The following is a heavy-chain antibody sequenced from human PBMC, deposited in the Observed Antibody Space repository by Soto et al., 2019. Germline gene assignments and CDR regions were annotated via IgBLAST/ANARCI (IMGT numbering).Heavy chain of an antibody. J-gene: IGHJ5*02. D-gene: IGHD6-6*01. CDR1: GFTFSNAW. CDR3: TAAMGDEQLALEWFDP. Sequence: EVQLVESGGGLVKPGGSLRLSCAASGFTFSNAWMSWVRQAPGKGLEWVGRIKSKTDGGTTDYAAPVKGRFTISRDDSKNPLYLQISSLKTEDAAVYYCTAAMGDEQLALEWFDPWGQGTLFTVSS. CDR2: IKSKTDGGTT. V-gene: IGHV3-15*01.